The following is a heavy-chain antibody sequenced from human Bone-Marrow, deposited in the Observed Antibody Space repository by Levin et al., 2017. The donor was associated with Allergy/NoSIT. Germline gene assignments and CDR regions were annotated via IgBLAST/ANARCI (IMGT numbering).Heavy chain of an antibody. CDR1: GGFMSSGDW. V-gene: IGHV4-4*02. J-gene: IGHJ4*02. CDR2: IHHRGST. CDR3: VRNGYYALDY. D-gene: IGHD3-10*01. Sequence: KTSETLSLTCAVSGGFMSSGDWWSWVRQPPGKGLEWIGEIHHRGSTNYNPSLKSRVTISVDQSKNQFSLKVNSVTAADTASYYCVRNGYYALDYWGQGILVTVSS.